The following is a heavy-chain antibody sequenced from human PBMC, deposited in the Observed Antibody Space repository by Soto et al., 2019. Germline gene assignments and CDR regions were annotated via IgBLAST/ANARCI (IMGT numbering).Heavy chain of an antibody. CDR2: TYYSGST. D-gene: IGHD3-3*01. J-gene: IGHJ5*02. Sequence: SETLSLTCTVSGGSIGRQYWSWLRQPPGKGLEWIGYTYYSGSTNYNPSLKSRVTISIDTSRNQFSLELRSVTAADTAVYYCARDVGLQYDTGYSDFWTGKNNWFDPWGQGTLVTASS. CDR1: GGSIGRQY. CDR3: ARDVGLQYDTGYSDFWTGKNNWFDP. V-gene: IGHV4-59*11.